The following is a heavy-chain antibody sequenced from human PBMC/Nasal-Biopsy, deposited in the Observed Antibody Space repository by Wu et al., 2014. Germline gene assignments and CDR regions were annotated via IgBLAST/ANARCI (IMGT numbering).Heavy chain of an antibody. V-gene: IGHV1-18*01. CDR2: ITPHNGNT. Sequence: VKVSCKASGYVFTSIGITWLRQVPGQGLEWMGSITPHNGNTNYAQKFQGRVTLTTDTPTTTAYMELRSLGSDDSAIYYCAREYFSGSYFWFDPWGQGTWSPSP. CDR1: GYVFTSIG. J-gene: IGHJ5*01. D-gene: IGHD1-26*01. CDR3: AREYFSGSYFWFDP.